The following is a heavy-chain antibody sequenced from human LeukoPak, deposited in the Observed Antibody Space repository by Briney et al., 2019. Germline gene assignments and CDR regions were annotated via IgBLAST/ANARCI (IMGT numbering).Heavy chain of an antibody. D-gene: IGHD6-19*01. Sequence: GGSLRLSCAASGFTVSSNYMSWVRQAPGMGLEWVSSISGSSDYIYYTDSVKGRFTISRDNAKNSLYLQMNSLRAEDTAIYYCAREPGSSGRYDYWGQGTLVTVSS. V-gene: IGHV3-21*01. CDR3: AREPGSSGRYDY. CDR1: GFTVSSNY. J-gene: IGHJ4*02. CDR2: ISGSSDYI.